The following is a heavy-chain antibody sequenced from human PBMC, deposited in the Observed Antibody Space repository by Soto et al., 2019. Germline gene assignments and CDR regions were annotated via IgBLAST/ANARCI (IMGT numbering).Heavy chain of an antibody. J-gene: IGHJ4*02. CDR1: GYTFTGYY. CDR3: ARTRGYCSGGSCYEFDY. D-gene: IGHD2-15*01. CDR2: INPNSGGT. Sequence: ASVKVSCKASGYTFTGYYMAWVRQAPGQGLEWKGWINPNSGGTNYEQKLQGWVTMTSDTSISTAYMELSRLRSDDTAVYYCARTRGYCSGGSCYEFDYWRQGTLVTVSS. V-gene: IGHV1-2*04.